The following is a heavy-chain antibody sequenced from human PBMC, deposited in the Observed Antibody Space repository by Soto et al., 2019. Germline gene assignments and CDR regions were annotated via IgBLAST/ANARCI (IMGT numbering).Heavy chain of an antibody. D-gene: IGHD2-15*01. V-gene: IGHV4-59*08. CDR3: ARQTGYCSGGSCPQVFDP. CDR2: IYYSGST. CDR1: GGSISSYY. Sequence: SETLSLTCTVSGGSISSYYWSWIRQPPGKGLEWIGYIYYSGSTNYNPSLKSRVTISVDTSKNQFSLKLSSVTAADTAVYYCARQTGYCSGGSCPQVFDPWGQGTLVTVSS. J-gene: IGHJ5*02.